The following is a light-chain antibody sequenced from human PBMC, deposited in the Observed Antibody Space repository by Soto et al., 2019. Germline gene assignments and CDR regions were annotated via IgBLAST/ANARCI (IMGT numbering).Light chain of an antibody. Sequence: QSGLTQPRSVSGSPGQSVTSSCTGTSSDVGGYNYVSWYQQHPGKAPKLMIYDVSKRPSGVPDRFSGSKSGNTASLTISGLQAEDEADYYCCSYAGSYAVVFGGGTKVTVL. CDR3: CSYAGSYAVV. V-gene: IGLV2-11*01. CDR2: DVS. CDR1: SSDVGGYNY. J-gene: IGLJ2*01.